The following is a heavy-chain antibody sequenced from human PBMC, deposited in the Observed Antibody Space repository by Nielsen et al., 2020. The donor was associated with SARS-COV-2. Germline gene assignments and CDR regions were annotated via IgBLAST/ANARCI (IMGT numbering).Heavy chain of an antibody. Sequence: GGSLRLSCVASELSFRSYGMHWVSQAPGKGLDWVAFTSYDGRDKFYADSVRGRFIVSRDNFRNTLSLHMDSLRTEDTAVYFWARQTTIYMNEVSGMDVWGQGTTVTVSS. CDR2: TSYDGRDK. CDR3: ARQTTIYMNEVSGMDV. D-gene: IGHD3-9*01. V-gene: IGHV3-30*03. CDR1: ELSFRSYG. J-gene: IGHJ6*02.